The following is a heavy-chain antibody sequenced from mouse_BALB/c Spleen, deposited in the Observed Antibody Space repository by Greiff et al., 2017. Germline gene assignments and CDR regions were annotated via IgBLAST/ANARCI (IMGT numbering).Heavy chain of an antibody. CDR2: IYPYNGGT. Sequence: EVQLQQSGAELVKPGASVKISCKASGYTFTDYNMHWVKQSHGKSLEWIGYIYPYNGGTGYNQKFKSKATLTVDNSSSTAYMELRSLTSEDSAVYYCARTEYYFDYWGQGTTLTVSS. CDR3: ARTEYYFDY. CDR1: GYTFTDYN. J-gene: IGHJ2*01. V-gene: IGHV1S29*02.